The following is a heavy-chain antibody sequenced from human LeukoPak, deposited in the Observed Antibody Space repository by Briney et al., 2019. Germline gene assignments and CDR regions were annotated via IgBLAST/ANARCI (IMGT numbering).Heavy chain of an antibody. Sequence: HGGSLRLSCAASGFTFDDDGMSRGRQAPGKGRGWGSGVNWNGGSTGYADSVTGRFTISRDNAKNSLYLQMNSLRAEDTALYYRAREMEVGATHAFDYWGQGTLVTVSS. D-gene: IGHD1-26*01. CDR3: AREMEVGATHAFDY. CDR2: VNWNGGST. V-gene: IGHV3-20*04. CDR1: GFTFDDDG. J-gene: IGHJ4*02.